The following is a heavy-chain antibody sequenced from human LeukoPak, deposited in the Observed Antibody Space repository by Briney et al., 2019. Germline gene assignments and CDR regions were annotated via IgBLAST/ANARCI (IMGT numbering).Heavy chain of an antibody. CDR3: ARGGRLPLQDAFDI. Sequence: GGSLRLSCAASGFTFSSYAMSWVRQAPGKGMEWVSTISDTSRTYYADSVKGRFTISRDNSRNTLYLQMNSQRAEDTAVYYCARGGRLPLQDAFDIWGQGTMVTVSS. CDR1: GFTFSSYA. J-gene: IGHJ3*02. CDR2: ISDTSRT. V-gene: IGHV3-23*01.